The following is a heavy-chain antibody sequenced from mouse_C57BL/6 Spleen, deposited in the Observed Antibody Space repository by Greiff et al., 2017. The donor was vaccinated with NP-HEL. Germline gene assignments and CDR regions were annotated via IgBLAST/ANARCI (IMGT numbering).Heavy chain of an antibody. V-gene: IGHV10-3*01. CDR2: IRSKSSNYAT. D-gene: IGHD1-1*01. CDR1: GFTFNTYA. CDR3: VRDITTVGYFDV. Sequence: EVHLVESGGGLVQPKGSLKLSCAASGFTFNTYAMHWVRQAPGKGLEWVARIRSKSSNYATYYADSVKDRLTISRDDSQSMLYLQMNNLKTEDTAMYYCVRDITTVGYFDVWGTGTTVTVSS. J-gene: IGHJ1*03.